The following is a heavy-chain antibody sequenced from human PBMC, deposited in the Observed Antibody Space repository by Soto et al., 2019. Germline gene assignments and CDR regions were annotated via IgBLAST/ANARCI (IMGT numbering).Heavy chain of an antibody. D-gene: IGHD2-2*01. CDR2: IYWSGTT. CDR1: GDSISTYY. V-gene: IGHV4-59*01. CDR3: ARYFSSVTCRWIVF. J-gene: IGHJ4*02. Sequence: PSETLSLTCTVSGDSISTYYWNWFRQPPGKGLEWVGDIYWSGTTNYSPSLKSRVTMSVDTSKNQFSLKLSSVTAADTAVYYCARYFSSVTCRWIVFWCQGILVTV.